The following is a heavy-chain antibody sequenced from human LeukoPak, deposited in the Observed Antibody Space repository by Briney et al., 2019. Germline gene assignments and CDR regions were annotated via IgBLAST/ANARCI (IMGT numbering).Heavy chain of an antibody. Sequence: ASVKVSCKASGYTFTGYYMPWVRQAPGQGLEWMGWINPNSGGTNYAQKFQGRVTMTRDTSISTAYMELSRLRSDDTAVYYCARRDYGDYLPFDYWGQGTLVTVSS. D-gene: IGHD4-17*01. CDR1: GYTFTGYY. J-gene: IGHJ4*02. CDR3: ARRDYGDYLPFDY. CDR2: INPNSGGT. V-gene: IGHV1-2*02.